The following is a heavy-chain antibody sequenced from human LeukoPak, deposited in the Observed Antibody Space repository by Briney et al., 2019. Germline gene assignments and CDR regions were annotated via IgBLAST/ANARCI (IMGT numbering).Heavy chain of an antibody. CDR1: GGSISSSSYY. CDR2: IYHSGST. V-gene: IGHV4-39*07. CDR3: AQSAPGTSAVAGTTSLDY. D-gene: IGHD6-19*01. J-gene: IGHJ4*02. Sequence: SETLSLTCTVSGGSISSSSYYWGWIRQPPGKGLEWIGSIYHSGSTYYNPSLKSRVTISVDTSKNQFSLKLSSVTAADTAVYYCAQSAPGTSAVAGTTSLDYWGQGTLVTVSS.